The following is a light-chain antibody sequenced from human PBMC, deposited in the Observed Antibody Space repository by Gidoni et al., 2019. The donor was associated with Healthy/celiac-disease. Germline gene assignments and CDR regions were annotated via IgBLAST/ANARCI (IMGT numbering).Light chain of an antibody. V-gene: IGKV1-33*01. CDR2: DAS. Sequence: DIQMTQSPSSLSASVGDRVTITCQASRDISNYLNWYQQKPGKAPKLLIYDASNLETGVPSRFSGSGSGTDFTFTISSLQPEDIATYYCQQYDNLPSITFGQGTRLGLN. CDR3: QQYDNLPSIT. J-gene: IGKJ5*01. CDR1: RDISNY.